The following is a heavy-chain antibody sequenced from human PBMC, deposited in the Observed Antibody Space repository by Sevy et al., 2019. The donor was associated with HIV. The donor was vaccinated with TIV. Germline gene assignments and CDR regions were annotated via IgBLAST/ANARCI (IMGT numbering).Heavy chain of an antibody. V-gene: IGHV3-9*01. CDR1: GFRFSDYA. CDR2: ISWNSVSL. J-gene: IGHJ6*02. D-gene: IGHD6-6*01. Sequence: GGSLRLSCAASGFRFSDYAMHWVRQAPGMGLEWVSGISWNSVSLDYADSVKGRFTISRDNAKNSLYLQMNRLRSEDTALYYCAKDNRPATMSNSSYYYYYGMDVWGQGTTVTVSS. CDR3: AKDNRPATMSNSSYYYYYGMDV.